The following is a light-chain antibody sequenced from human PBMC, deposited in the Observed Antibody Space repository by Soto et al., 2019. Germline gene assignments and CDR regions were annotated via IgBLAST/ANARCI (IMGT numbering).Light chain of an antibody. Sequence: QSALTQPASLSVSPGQSISISCTGTRSDVGGYEHVSWYQQHPGKVPRLIIFDVSSRPSGVSHRFSGSKSGDTASLTISGLQAEDEADYYCSSYTSVNLYVFGTGTKVTVL. CDR2: DVS. CDR3: SSYTSVNLYV. J-gene: IGLJ1*01. CDR1: RSDVGGYEH. V-gene: IGLV2-14*03.